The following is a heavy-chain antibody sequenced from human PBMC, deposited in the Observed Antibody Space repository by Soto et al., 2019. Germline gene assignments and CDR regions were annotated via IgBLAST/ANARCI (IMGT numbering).Heavy chain of an antibody. CDR2: ISYDGSNK. CDR1: GFTFSSYG. Sequence: GGSLRLSCAASGFTFSSYGMHWVRQAPGKGLEWVAVISYDGSNKYYADSVKGRFTISRDNSKNTLYLQMNSLRAEDTAVYYCAKDISRGYYYYGMDVWGQGTTVTVSS. D-gene: IGHD1-1*01. V-gene: IGHV3-30*18. CDR3: AKDISRGYYYYGMDV. J-gene: IGHJ6*02.